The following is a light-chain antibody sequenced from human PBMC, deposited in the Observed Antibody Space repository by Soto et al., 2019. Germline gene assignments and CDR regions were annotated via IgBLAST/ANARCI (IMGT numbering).Light chain of an antibody. CDR1: QSVGSNC. Sequence: EIVLTRSPGTLSLSPGDRATLSCRASQSVGSNCLAWYQQKSGQSARLLIYGASFRASGIPDRFSGSGSGTDFTLTIRRLEPEDFAMYFCHQYDSSPRTFGQGTKVEIK. J-gene: IGKJ1*01. CDR3: HQYDSSPRT. CDR2: GAS. V-gene: IGKV3-20*01.